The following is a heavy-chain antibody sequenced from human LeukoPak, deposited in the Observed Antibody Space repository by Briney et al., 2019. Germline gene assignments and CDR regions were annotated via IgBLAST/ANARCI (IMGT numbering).Heavy chain of an antibody. D-gene: IGHD1-26*01. CDR2: ISSRSSNK. Sequence: GGSLRLSCAASGFTFSSYEMNWVRQAPGKGLVWVSYISSRSSNKEYADSVKGRFTISRDNSKNSLFLQMDSLRAEDSAIYYCAREGWDLNALDIWGQGTMVTVSP. CDR3: AREGWDLNALDI. CDR1: GFTFSSYE. J-gene: IGHJ3*02. V-gene: IGHV3-48*03.